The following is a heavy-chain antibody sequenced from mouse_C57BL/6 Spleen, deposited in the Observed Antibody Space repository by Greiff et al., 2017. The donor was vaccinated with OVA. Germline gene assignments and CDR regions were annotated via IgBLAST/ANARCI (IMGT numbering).Heavy chain of an antibody. CDR2: ISDGGSYT. CDR1: GFTFSSYA. Sequence: DVQLVESGGGLVKPGGSLKLSCAASGFTFSSYAMSWVRQTPEKRLEWVATISDGGSYTYYPDNVKGRFTISRDNAKNNLYLQMSHLKSEDTAMYYCAREGGDYWFAYWGQGTLVTVSA. J-gene: IGHJ3*01. V-gene: IGHV5-4*01. CDR3: AREGGDYWFAY. D-gene: IGHD2-13*01.